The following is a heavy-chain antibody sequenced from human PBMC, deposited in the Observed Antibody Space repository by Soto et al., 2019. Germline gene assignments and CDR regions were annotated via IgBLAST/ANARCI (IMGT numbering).Heavy chain of an antibody. CDR1: VVSISSSSYY. Sequence: SETLSLTCTFSVVSISSSSYYCGWIRQPPWKGLEWIGSIYYSGSTYYNPSLKSRVTISVDTSKNQFSLKLSSVTAADTAVYYCARLIARAGSSSFRPQSPPDYWGQRTLVTVSS. CDR3: ARLIARAGSSSFRPQSPPDY. CDR2: IYYSGST. D-gene: IGHD6-6*01. V-gene: IGHV4-39*01. J-gene: IGHJ4*02.